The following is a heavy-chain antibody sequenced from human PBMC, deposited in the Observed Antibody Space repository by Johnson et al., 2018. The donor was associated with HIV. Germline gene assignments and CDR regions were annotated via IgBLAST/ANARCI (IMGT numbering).Heavy chain of an antibody. CDR1: GFTFSIYG. CDR2: IWYDGSNK. V-gene: IGHV3-33*01. CDR3: ARERHGYNWGHDAFDI. D-gene: IGHD5-24*01. J-gene: IGHJ3*02. Sequence: QVQLVESGGGVVQPGRSLRLSCAASGFTFSIYGMHWVRQAPGKGLEWVAVIWYDGSNKYYADSVKGRFTISRDNSKNTLYLQMNSLRAEDTAVYYCARERHGYNWGHDAFDIWGQGTMVAVSS.